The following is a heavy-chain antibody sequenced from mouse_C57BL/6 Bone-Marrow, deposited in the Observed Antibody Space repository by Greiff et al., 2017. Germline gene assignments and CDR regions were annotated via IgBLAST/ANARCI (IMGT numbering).Heavy chain of an antibody. Sequence: VQLQQPGAELVKPGASVTLSCKASGYTFTSYWMHWVKQRPGQGLEWIGMIHPNSGSTNYNEKFKSKATLTVDKSSSTAYMQLSSLTSEDSAVYYCARRRCYCYFAVWGTGTTVTVSS. CDR2: IHPNSGST. V-gene: IGHV1-64*01. CDR3: ARRRCYCYFAV. J-gene: IGHJ1*03. CDR1: GYTFTSYW.